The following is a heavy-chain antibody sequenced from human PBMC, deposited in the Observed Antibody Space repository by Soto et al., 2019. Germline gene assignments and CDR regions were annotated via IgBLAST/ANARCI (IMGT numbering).Heavy chain of an antibody. CDR3: ARLWFGDSTFDP. Sequence: SETLSLTCTVSGGSISSSSYYWGWIRQPPGKGLEWIGYIYYSGSTYYNPSLKSRVTISVDTSKNQFSLKLSSVTAADTAVYYCARLWFGDSTFDPWGQGTLVTVSS. CDR2: IYYSGST. V-gene: IGHV4-31*03. CDR1: GGSISSSSYY. J-gene: IGHJ5*02. D-gene: IGHD3-10*01.